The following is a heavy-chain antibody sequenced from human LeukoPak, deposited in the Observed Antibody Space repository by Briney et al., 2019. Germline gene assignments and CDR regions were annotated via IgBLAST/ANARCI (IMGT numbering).Heavy chain of an antibody. J-gene: IGHJ5*02. CDR3: ARQRGIAAARGERRVWFVP. D-gene: IGHD6-25*01. CDR2: MNPNSGNT. V-gene: IGHV1-8*01. CDR1: GYTFTSYD. Sequence: GASVKVSCKASGYTFTSYDINWVRQATGQGLEWMGWMNPNSGNTGYAQKFQGRVTMTRNTSISTAYMELSSLRSEDTAVYYCARQRGIAAARGERRVWFVPWGQGTLVTVSS.